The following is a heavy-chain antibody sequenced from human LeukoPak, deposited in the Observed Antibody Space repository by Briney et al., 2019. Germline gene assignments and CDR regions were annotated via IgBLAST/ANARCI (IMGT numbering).Heavy chain of an antibody. CDR3: AREAYDSGSFRTDYYYMDV. CDR1: GYTFTGYY. V-gene: IGHV1-2*02. D-gene: IGHD3-10*01. CDR2: INPNSGGT. Sequence: ASVKVSCKASGYTFTGYYMHWVRQAPGQGLEWMGWINPNSGGTNYAQKFQGRVTMTRDTSISTAYMELSRLRSDDTAVYYCAREAYDSGSFRTDYYYMDVWGKGTTVTISS. J-gene: IGHJ6*03.